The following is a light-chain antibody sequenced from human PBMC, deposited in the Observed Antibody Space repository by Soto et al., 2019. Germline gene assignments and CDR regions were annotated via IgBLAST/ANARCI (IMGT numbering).Light chain of an antibody. CDR2: EAS. J-gene: IGKJ1*01. CDR1: QTIRRW. CDR3: QRYNSDPWT. Sequence: DIEMTQSPSTLSASVGDRLTITCRASQTIRRWLAWYQQRPGKDPKVLIYEASTLESGVPARFSGSGAETEFTLTISSLQPEDSATYYCQRYNSDPWTFGQGTKVEIK. V-gene: IGKV1-5*01.